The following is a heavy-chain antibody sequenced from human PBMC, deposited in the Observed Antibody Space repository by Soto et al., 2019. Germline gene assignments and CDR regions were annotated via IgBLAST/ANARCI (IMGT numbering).Heavy chain of an antibody. Sequence: EVQLLESGGGVVQPGGSLRLSCAASGFPFSNSAMSWVRRAPGKGLEWVSGVNSRGDSPYYADSVKGRFTISRDNSKNTLYLKRNSLTAEDTAVYYCANNCWTGYPPGGYWGQGTLVTVSS. CDR3: ANNCWTGYPPGGY. D-gene: IGHD3-3*01. J-gene: IGHJ4*02. CDR2: VNSRGDSP. V-gene: IGHV3-23*01. CDR1: GFPFSNSA.